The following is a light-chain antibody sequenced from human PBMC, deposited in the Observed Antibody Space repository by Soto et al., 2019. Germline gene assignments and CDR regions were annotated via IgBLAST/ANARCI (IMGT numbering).Light chain of an antibody. J-gene: IGLJ2*01. CDR1: RSNIGSNT. CDR2: SSN. CDR3: AAWDDSLSGPV. V-gene: IGLV1-44*01. Sequence: QSVLTQPHSASGTPGQRVTVSCSGSRSNIGSNTVNWYQQFPGTAPKLLIYSSNQRPSGVTDRFSGSKSGTSASLAISGLQSEDEADYYCAAWDDSLSGPVFGGGTKLTVL.